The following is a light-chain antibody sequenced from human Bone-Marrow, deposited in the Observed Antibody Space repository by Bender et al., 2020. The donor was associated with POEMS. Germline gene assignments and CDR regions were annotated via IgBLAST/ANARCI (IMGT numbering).Light chain of an antibody. CDR3: SAWDDSLSGWV. CDR1: SSDVGGYNS. J-gene: IGLJ3*02. V-gene: IGLV2-11*01. Sequence: QSALTQPRSVSGSPGQSVTISCTGTSSDVGGYNSVSWYQQYPGKAPKLRIYDVTERPSGVPDLFSGSKSSNTAYLAIGELQSEDEDLYFCSAWDDSLSGWVFGGGTKLTVL. CDR2: DVT.